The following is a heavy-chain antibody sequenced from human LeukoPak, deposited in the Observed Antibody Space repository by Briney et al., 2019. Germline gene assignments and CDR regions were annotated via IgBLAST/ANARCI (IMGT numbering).Heavy chain of an antibody. CDR3: ARDHNWNYEY. J-gene: IGHJ4*02. CDR2: IRYDGDNK. CDR1: GFTFSSYG. D-gene: IGHD1-7*01. V-gene: IGHV3-30*02. Sequence: GGSLRLSCAASGFTFSSYGMHWVRQAPGKGLEWVAFIRYDGDNKYHADSVKGRFTISRDNSKNTLYLQMNSLRAEDTAVYYCARDHNWNYEYWGQGTLVTVSS.